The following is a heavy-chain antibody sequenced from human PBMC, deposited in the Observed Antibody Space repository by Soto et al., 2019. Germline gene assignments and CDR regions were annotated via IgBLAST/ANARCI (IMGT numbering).Heavy chain of an antibody. CDR1: GFTFSNYA. V-gene: IGHV3-23*01. J-gene: IGHJ4*02. Sequence: GGSLRLSCAASGFTFSNYATSWVRQAPGKGLEWVSGISASGRDTYYADSVKDRFTISRDSSKNTLYLQMNSLRAEDTAIYYCAKGKTSGWYYFDSWGQGTRVTVSS. D-gene: IGHD6-19*01. CDR3: AKGKTSGWYYFDS. CDR2: ISASGRDT.